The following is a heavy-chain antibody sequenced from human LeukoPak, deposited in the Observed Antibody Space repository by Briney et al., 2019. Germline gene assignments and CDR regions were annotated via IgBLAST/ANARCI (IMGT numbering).Heavy chain of an antibody. CDR2: IYYSGST. CDR3: ARDYSGYVGYMDV. D-gene: IGHD5-12*01. CDR1: GGSISSSSYY. Sequence: ASETLSLTCTVSGGSISSSSYYWGWIRQPPGKGLEWIGSIYYSGSTYYNPSLKSRVTISVDTSKNQFSLKLSSVTAADTAVYYCARDYSGYVGYMDVWGKGTTVTVSS. J-gene: IGHJ6*03. V-gene: IGHV4-39*07.